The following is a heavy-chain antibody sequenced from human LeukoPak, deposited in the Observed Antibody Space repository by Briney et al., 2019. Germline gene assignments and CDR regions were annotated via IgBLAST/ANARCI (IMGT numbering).Heavy chain of an antibody. V-gene: IGHV1-18*01. CDR2: ISAYNGNT. J-gene: IGHJ5*02. D-gene: IGHD3-22*01. CDR3: AGITYYYDSSGPWGWFDP. Sequence: ASVKVSCKASGYTFTSYGISWVRQAPGQGLEWMGWISAYNGNTNYAQKLQGRVTMTTDTSTSTAYMELRSLRSDDTAVYYCAGITYYYDSSGPWGWFDPWGQGTLVTVSS. CDR1: GYTFTSYG.